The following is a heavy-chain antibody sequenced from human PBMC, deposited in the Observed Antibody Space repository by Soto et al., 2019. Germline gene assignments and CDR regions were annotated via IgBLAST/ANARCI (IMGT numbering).Heavy chain of an antibody. CDR3: ARLRAGSSPNVDY. V-gene: IGHV4-59*01. J-gene: IGHJ4*02. CDR1: GGSISSYY. Sequence: SETLSLTCTVSGGSISSYYWSWIRQPPGKGLEWIGYIYFRGTTNYNPSLKSRVTMSADTSKNQFSLKLNSVTAADTAVYYCARLRAGSSPNVDYWGQGTLVTVSS. CDR2: IYFRGTT. D-gene: IGHD6-6*01.